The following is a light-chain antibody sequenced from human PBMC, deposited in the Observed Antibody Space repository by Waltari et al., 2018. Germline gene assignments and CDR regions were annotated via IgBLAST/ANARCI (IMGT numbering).Light chain of an antibody. J-gene: IGLJ1*01. Sequence: SYELTHPPSVSVSPGQTVSITCPGDKLGDNNLCWYQQKPGQSTTLVIYQKNMRPSGLPERFSGSNSGNTATLTISRVDAGDEADYYCQVWDSGSDHYVFGTVTKVTVL. CDR1: KLGDNN. CDR2: QKN. CDR3: QVWDSGSDHYV. V-gene: IGLV3-1*01.